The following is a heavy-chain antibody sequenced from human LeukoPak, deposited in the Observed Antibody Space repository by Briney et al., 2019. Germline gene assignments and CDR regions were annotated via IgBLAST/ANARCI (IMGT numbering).Heavy chain of an antibody. D-gene: IGHD1-26*01. CDR2: ISHSGTT. CDR1: DYSISSGYY. Sequence: PSETLSLTCIASDYSISSGYYWGWIRQPPGKGLGWIGSISHSGTTYYNPSFKSRITISLDTSKNQFSLKLRSVTAADTAFYYCTKEGDVVGATIDSWGQGTLVTVSS. J-gene: IGHJ4*02. CDR3: TKEGDVVGATIDS. V-gene: IGHV4-38-2*02.